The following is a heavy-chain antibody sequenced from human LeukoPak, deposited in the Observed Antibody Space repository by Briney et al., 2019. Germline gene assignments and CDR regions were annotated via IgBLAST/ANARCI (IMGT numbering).Heavy chain of an antibody. V-gene: IGHV4-39*07. D-gene: IGHD3-10*01. J-gene: IGHJ4*02. Sequence: SETLSLTCTVSGDSINSSTYYWGWIRQPPGKGLEWIGSMYYSGSIDYNPSLKSRVTISVDTSKNQFSLKLSSVTAADTAVCYCARVRGSGSYQIDYWGQGTLVTVSS. CDR2: MYYSGSI. CDR3: ARVRGSGSYQIDY. CDR1: GDSINSSTYY.